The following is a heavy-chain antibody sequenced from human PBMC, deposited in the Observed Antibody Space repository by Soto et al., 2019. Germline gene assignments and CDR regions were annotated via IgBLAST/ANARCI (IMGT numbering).Heavy chain of an antibody. CDR1: GFTFSDYY. V-gene: IGHV3-11*06. D-gene: IGHD3-10*01. Sequence: PGGSLRLSCAASGFTFSDYYMSWIRQAPGKGLEWVSYISSSSSYTNYADSVKGRFTISRDNAKNSLYLQMNSLRAEDTAVYYCARGVTYYSYLWDVWGQGTTVPVSS. CDR2: ISSSSSYT. CDR3: ARGVTYYSYLWDV. J-gene: IGHJ6*02.